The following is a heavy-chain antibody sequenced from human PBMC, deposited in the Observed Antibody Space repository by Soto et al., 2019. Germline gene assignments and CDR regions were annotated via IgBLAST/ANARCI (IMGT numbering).Heavy chain of an antibody. Sequence: PSETLSLTCTASCGSTDSLYWSWVRQPPGNGLYCIGYIYYSVSTYXXPSLKSGXXISVDTSKNQXSLKLXAVTAAYTAVYYCARARSAPPFDLWCRGTLVTVSS. J-gene: IGHJ2*01. D-gene: IGHD3-3*01. CDR2: IYYSVST. CDR1: CGSTDSLY. CDR3: ARARSAPPFDL. V-gene: IGHV4-59*08.